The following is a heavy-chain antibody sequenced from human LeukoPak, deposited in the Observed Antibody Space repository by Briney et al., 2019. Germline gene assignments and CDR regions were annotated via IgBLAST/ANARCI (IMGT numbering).Heavy chain of an antibody. J-gene: IGHJ4*02. CDR3: ARGGIVATVITDY. CDR2: ISSSGSTI. V-gene: IGHV3-48*04. Sequence: GGSLRLSCAASGFIFSSYSMNWVRQAPGKGLEWVSYISSSGSTIYYADSVKGRFTISRDNAKNTLYLQMNSLRAEDTAVYYCARGGIVATVITDYWGQGTLVTVSS. D-gene: IGHD5-12*01. CDR1: GFIFSSYS.